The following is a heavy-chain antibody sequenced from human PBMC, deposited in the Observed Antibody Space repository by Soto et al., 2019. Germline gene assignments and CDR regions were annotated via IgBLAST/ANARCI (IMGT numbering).Heavy chain of an antibody. CDR2: IDPSDSYT. V-gene: IGHV5-10-1*01. Sequence: GESLKISCKGSGYSFTSYWISWVRQMPGKGLEWMGRIDPSDSYTNYSPSFQGHVTIPADKSISTAYLQWSSLKASDTAMYYCAYRWDSGGDFDDYWGQGTLVTVSS. CDR3: AYRWDSGGDFDDY. J-gene: IGHJ4*02. CDR1: GYSFTSYW. D-gene: IGHD2-21*02.